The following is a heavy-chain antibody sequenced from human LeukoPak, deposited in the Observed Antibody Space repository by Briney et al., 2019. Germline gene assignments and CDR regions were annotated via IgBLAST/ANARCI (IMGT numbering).Heavy chain of an antibody. V-gene: IGHV1-69*05. CDR1: GGTFSSYA. CDR2: IIPIFGTA. J-gene: IGHJ2*01. CDR3: ATNERDGYNYGWYFDL. D-gene: IGHD5-24*01. Sequence: ASVKVSCKASGGTFSSYAIGWVRQAPGQGLEWMGGIIPIFGTANYAQKFQGRVTITTDESTSTAYMELSSLRSEDTAVYYCATNERDGYNYGWYFDLWSRGTLVTVSS.